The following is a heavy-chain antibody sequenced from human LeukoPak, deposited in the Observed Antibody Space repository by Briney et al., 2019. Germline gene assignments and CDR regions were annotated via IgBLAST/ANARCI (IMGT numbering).Heavy chain of an antibody. D-gene: IGHD3-3*01. CDR2: INPNSGAT. J-gene: IGHJ5*02. V-gene: IGHV1-2*02. CDR3: ARALRITIPPFDP. CDR1: GYTFTAYY. Sequence: ASVKVSCKASGYTFTAYYMHWVRQAPGQGLEWMGWINPNSGATNYAQNFQGRVTMTTDTSTSTAYMELRSLRSDDTTVYYCARALRITIPPFDPWGQGTLVTVSS.